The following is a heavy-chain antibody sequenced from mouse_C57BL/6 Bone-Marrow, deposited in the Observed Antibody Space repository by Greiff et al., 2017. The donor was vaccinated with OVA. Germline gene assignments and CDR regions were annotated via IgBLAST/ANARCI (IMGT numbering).Heavy chain of an antibody. Sequence: VQLQQSGPELVKPGASVKISCKASGYSFTDYNMNWVKQSNGKSLEWIGVINPNYGTTSYNQKFKGKATLNVDKSSSTAYMQLNSLTSEDSSIYYCARRRFRYYGSNSYYYAMDYWGQGTSVTVSS. CDR3: ARRRFRYYGSNSYYYAMDY. CDR1: GYSFTDYN. J-gene: IGHJ4*01. V-gene: IGHV1-39*01. D-gene: IGHD1-1*01. CDR2: INPNYGTT.